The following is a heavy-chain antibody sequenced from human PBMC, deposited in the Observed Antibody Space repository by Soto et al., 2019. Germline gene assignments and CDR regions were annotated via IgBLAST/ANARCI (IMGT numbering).Heavy chain of an antibody. CDR2: VYHTGST. V-gene: IGHV4-59*01. Sequence: SETLSLTCTVSGGSINNYYWTWIRQPPGKGLEWIGYVYHTGSTNYNPSLKGRVTISIDTSKNQFSLKLSAVTAADTAVYYCARPTDTPNWLGPWGQGTLVTVSS. CDR1: GGSINNYY. CDR3: ARPTDTPNWLGP. D-gene: IGHD1-1*01. J-gene: IGHJ5*02.